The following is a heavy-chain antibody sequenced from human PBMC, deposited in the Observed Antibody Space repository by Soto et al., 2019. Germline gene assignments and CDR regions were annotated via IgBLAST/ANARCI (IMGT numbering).Heavy chain of an antibody. CDR3: ARVGSKSFYYATDV. V-gene: IGHV4-4*09. D-gene: IGHD4-4*01. CDR1: GGSISSIC. CDR2: ICTGGTT. Sequence: QLQESGPGLVKPSETLSLTCTVSGGSISSICWSWIRQPPGQGLEWIGYICTGGTTKYNPSLKSRVTMSVDTSKTQVSLKLTSVTAADTAVYYCARVGSKSFYYATDVWGQGTTVTVSS. J-gene: IGHJ6*02.